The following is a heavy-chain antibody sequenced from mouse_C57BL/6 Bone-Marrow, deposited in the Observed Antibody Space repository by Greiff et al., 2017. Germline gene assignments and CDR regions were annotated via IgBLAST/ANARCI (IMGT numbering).Heavy chain of an antibody. J-gene: IGHJ4*01. CDR3: ARNYYGSSLLYYYAMDY. V-gene: IGHV1-81*01. Sequence: QVQLKESGAELARPGASVKLSCKASGYTFTSYGISWVKQRTGQGLEWIGEIYPRSGNTYYNEKVKGKATRTADKSSSTAYMELRSLTSEDSAVYFCARNYYGSSLLYYYAMDYWGQGTSVTVSS. CDR2: IYPRSGNT. CDR1: GYTFTSYG. D-gene: IGHD1-1*01.